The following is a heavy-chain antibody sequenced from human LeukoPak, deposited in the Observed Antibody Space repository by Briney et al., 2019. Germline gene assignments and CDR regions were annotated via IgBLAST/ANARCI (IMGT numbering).Heavy chain of an antibody. J-gene: IGHJ4*02. CDR3: ARGVPPSYSSAWYVNY. Sequence: ASVKVSCKASGYTFTGYYMHWVRQAPGQGLEWMGWINPNSGDTNYAQKFQGRVAMTRDTSISTAYMELSRLGSDDTAVYYCARGVPPSYSSAWYVNYWGQGALVAVSS. D-gene: IGHD6-19*01. CDR1: GYTFTGYY. V-gene: IGHV1-2*02. CDR2: INPNSGDT.